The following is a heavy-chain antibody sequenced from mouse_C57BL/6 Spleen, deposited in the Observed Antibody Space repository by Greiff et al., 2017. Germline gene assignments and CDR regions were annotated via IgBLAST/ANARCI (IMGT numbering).Heavy chain of an antibody. V-gene: IGHV1-81*01. J-gene: IGHJ1*03. CDR3: ARNYYGSSYVPWYFDV. D-gene: IGHD1-1*01. Sequence: QVQLQQSGAELARPGASVKLSCKASGYTFTSYGISWVKQRTGQGLEWIGEIYPRSGNTYYNEKFKGKATLTADKSSSTAYMELRSLTSEDSAVYFCARNYYGSSYVPWYFDVWGTGTTVTVSS. CDR1: GYTFTSYG. CDR2: IYPRSGNT.